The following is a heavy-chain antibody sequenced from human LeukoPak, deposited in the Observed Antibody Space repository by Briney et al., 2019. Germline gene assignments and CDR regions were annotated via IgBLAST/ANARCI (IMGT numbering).Heavy chain of an antibody. CDR1: GYTFTSYG. J-gene: IGHJ4*02. D-gene: IGHD3-3*01. Sequence: PGASVKVSCKASGYTFTSYGISWVRQAHGQGLEWMGWISAYNGNTNYARKLQGRVTMTTDTSTSTAYMELRSLRSDDTAVYYCARGSLTYYDFWSGYSPFDYWGQGTLVTVSS. V-gene: IGHV1-18*01. CDR3: ARGSLTYYDFWSGYSPFDY. CDR2: ISAYNGNT.